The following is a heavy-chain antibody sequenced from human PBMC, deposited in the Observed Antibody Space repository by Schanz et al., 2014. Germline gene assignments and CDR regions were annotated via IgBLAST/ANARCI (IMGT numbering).Heavy chain of an antibody. D-gene: IGHD1-26*01. V-gene: IGHV3-48*01. CDR1: GFSLDIFA. CDR2: ISGSSRTI. Sequence: EVHLLESGGGLVEPGGSLRLSCATSGFSLDIFAVSWVRQAPGKGLEWVSYISGSSRTIYYADSMKGRFTVSRDNAENALYLQMNSLRAEDTDLYFCARGGSGSHYRLDYWGQGTLVTVSS. CDR3: ARGGSGSHYRLDY. J-gene: IGHJ4*02.